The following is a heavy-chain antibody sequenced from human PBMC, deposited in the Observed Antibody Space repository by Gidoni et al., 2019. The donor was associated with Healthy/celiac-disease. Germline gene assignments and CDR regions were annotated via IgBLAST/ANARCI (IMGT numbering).Heavy chain of an antibody. Sequence: QVQLVESGGGVVQPGRSLRLSCAASGFTFSSYGMHWVRQAPGKGLEWVAVIWYDGSNKYYADSVKGRFTISRDNSKNTLYLQMNSLRAEDTAVYYCAREMVSYYDFWSGYYPIYGMDVRGQGTTVTVSS. V-gene: IGHV3-33*08. J-gene: IGHJ6*02. CDR2: IWYDGSNK. CDR3: AREMVSYYDFWSGYYPIYGMDV. D-gene: IGHD3-3*01. CDR1: GFTFSSYG.